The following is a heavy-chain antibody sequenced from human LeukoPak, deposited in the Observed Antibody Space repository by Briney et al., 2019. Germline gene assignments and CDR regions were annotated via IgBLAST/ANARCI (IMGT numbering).Heavy chain of an antibody. J-gene: IGHJ3*02. V-gene: IGHV1-69*13. CDR2: IIPMFGTA. CDR3: AIGNILVGGSHRAFDM. D-gene: IGHD2-15*01. Sequence: ASVKVSCKASGGTFSNYAITWVRQAPGQGLEWMGGIIPMFGTANYAQKFQGRVTITADESTSTAYMELSSLRSEDTAVYFCAIGNILVGGSHRAFDMWGQGTMLTVSS. CDR1: GGTFSNYA.